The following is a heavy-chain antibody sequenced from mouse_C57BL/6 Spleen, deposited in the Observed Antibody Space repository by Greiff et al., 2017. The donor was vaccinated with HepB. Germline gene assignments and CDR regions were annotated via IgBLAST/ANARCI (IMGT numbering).Heavy chain of an antibody. D-gene: IGHD1-1*02. Sequence: VQGVESGAELVRPGASVTLSCKASGYTFTDYEMHWVKQTPVHGLEWIGAIDPETGGTAYNQKFKGKAILTADKSSSTAYMELRSLTSEDSAVYYCTRKGLWSFAYWGQGTLVTVSA. CDR3: TRKGLWSFAY. J-gene: IGHJ3*01. CDR2: IDPETGGT. V-gene: IGHV1-15*01. CDR1: GYTFTDYE.